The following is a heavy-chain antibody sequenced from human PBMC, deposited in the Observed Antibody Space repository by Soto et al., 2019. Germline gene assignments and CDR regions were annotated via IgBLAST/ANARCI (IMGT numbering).Heavy chain of an antibody. CDR3: AREWNPLNWFDP. D-gene: IGHD1-1*01. CDR2: ISSSSSTI. CDR1: GFTFSSYS. J-gene: IGHJ5*02. V-gene: IGHV3-48*02. Sequence: GGSLRLSCAASGFTFSSYSMNWVRQAPGKGLEWISYISSSSSTIYYADSVKGRFTISRDNAKNSLYLQMNSLRDEDTAVYYCAREWNPLNWFDPWGQGTLVTVSS.